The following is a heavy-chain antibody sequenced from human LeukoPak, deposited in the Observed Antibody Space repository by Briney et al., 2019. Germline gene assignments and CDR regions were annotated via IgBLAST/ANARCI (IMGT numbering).Heavy chain of an antibody. D-gene: IGHD2-15*01. CDR1: GGSINNYY. CDR3: ARGRYCSADICSGGDAFDI. V-gene: IGHV4-4*07. J-gene: IGHJ3*02. CDR2: IYTRGST. Sequence: SETLSLTCTVSGGSINNYYWSWIRQPARKGLEWIGRIYTRGSTNYNPSLKSRVTMSVDTPKNQFSLKLSSVTAADTAVYYCARGRYCSADICSGGDAFDIWGQGTMVSVSS.